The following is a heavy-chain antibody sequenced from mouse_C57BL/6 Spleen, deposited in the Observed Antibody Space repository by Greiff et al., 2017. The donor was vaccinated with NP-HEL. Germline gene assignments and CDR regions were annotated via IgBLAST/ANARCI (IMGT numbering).Heavy chain of an antibody. J-gene: IGHJ2*01. Sequence: QVQLKQPGAELVRPGSSVKLSCKASGYTFTSYWMDWVKQRPGQGLEWIGNIYPSDSETHYNQKFKDKATLTVDKSSSTAYMQLSSLTSEDSAVYYCASMISHFDYWGQGTTLTVSS. D-gene: IGHD2-4*01. CDR3: ASMISHFDY. V-gene: IGHV1-61*01. CDR2: IYPSDSET. CDR1: GYTFTSYW.